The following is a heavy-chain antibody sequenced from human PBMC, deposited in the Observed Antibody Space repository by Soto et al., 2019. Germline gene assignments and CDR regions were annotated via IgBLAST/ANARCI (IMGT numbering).Heavy chain of an antibody. Sequence: QVQLVQSGAQVKKPGASVKVSCKASGYTFTSYAMHWVRQATGQRREWMGWINAGNGNTKYSQKFQGRVTIIRDTSASTAYMELSSLRSEETAVYYCARGASPLIDYWGQGTLVTVSP. D-gene: IGHD1-26*01. V-gene: IGHV1-3*01. J-gene: IGHJ4*02. CDR3: ARGASPLIDY. CDR1: GYTFTSYA. CDR2: INAGNGNT.